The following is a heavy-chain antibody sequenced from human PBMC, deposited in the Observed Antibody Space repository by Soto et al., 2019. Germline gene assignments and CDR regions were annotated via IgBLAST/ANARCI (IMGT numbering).Heavy chain of an antibody. V-gene: IGHV3-74*01. CDR3: ARLSGDHSAFFSYGMDA. CDR2: INSDGTIS. CDR1: GFTFATYW. Sequence: LRLSCAASGFTFATYWMNWVRQAPGKGPEWLSGINSDGTISSYADSVKGRFTISRDNARNTLSLQMNSLRADDTAVYYCARLSGDHSAFFSYGMDAWGQGTTVTVSS. D-gene: IGHD2-21*01. J-gene: IGHJ6*02.